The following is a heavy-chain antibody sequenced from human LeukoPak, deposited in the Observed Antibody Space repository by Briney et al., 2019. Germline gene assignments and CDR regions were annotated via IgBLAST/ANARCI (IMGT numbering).Heavy chain of an antibody. V-gene: IGHV3-53*01. CDR2: IYSGGSP. J-gene: IGHJ4*02. D-gene: IGHD6-19*01. CDR1: GFTVSDNY. CDR3: ARQEQWLSYFDY. Sequence: GGSLRLSCAASGFTVSDNYMSWVRQAPGKGLEWVSVIYSGGSPYYADSVKGRFTISRDNSKNTLYLQINSLRAEDTAVYYCARQEQWLSYFDYRGQGTLVTVSS.